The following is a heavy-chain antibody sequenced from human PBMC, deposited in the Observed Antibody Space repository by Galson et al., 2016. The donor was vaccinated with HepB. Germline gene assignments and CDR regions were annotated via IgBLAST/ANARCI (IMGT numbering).Heavy chain of an antibody. V-gene: IGHV3-33*01. Sequence: SLRLSCAGSGFTFSSYGLHWVRQAPGKGLEWVAVSWYDGQYKYYADSVKGRFTISRDNSKNTLYLQMNSLRGEDTAVYYCARDLLLIVGATEYYFDYWGQGTLVTVSS. CDR2: SWYDGQYK. CDR1: GFTFSSYG. CDR3: ARDLLLIVGATEYYFDY. J-gene: IGHJ4*02. D-gene: IGHD1-26*01.